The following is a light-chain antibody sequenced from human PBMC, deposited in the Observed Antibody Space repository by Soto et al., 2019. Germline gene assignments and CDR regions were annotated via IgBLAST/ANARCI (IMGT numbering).Light chain of an antibody. Sequence: EIVLTQSPGTLSLSPGARATLSCRASQSLSVSYIAWYQQKPGEAPRLLFYSTSTRAAGIPDRFTGRGSGTHFPIAISRLEPEDFAVYCCHQFGGSPQTFGQGTTVEV. CDR3: HQFGGSPQT. CDR2: STS. V-gene: IGKV3-20*01. CDR1: QSLSVSY. J-gene: IGKJ1*01.